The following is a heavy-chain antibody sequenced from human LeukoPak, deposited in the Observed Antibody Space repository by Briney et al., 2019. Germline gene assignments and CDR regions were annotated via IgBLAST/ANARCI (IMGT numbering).Heavy chain of an antibody. V-gene: IGHV3-49*03. CDR3: AKDRTFFDP. D-gene: IGHD2/OR15-2a*01. CDR1: GFTFGDYA. Sequence: GGSLRLSCTASGFTFGDYAMSWFRQAPGKGREWVGFIRSKAYGGTTEYAASVKGRFTISRDDSKSIAYLQMNSLKAEDTAVYYCAKDRTFFDPWGQGTLVTVSS. J-gene: IGHJ5*02. CDR2: IRSKAYGGTT.